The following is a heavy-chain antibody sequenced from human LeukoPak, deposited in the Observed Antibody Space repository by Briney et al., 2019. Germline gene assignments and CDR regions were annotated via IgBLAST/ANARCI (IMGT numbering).Heavy chain of an antibody. CDR2: ISQDGDEK. J-gene: IGHJ5*02. CDR1: HFVFSSYW. V-gene: IGHV3-7*01. Sequence: GGSLRLSCAASHFVFSSYWMSWVRQTPGKGLEWVASISQDGDEKYYLESVKGRFTISRDNAKNSVFLQMNSLRAEDTALYYCVKDAGTAWGQGTLVTVSS. D-gene: IGHD2-8*02. CDR3: VKDAGTA.